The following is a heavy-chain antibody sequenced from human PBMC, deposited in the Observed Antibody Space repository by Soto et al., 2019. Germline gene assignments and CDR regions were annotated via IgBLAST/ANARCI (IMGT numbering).Heavy chain of an antibody. CDR1: GYTFTHYY. D-gene: IGHD6-13*01. Sequence: QVQLVQSGAEVKKPGASVKLSCRTSGYTFTHYYIHWVRQAPGQGLEWLGIINPASGSTNYAQDLQGRVTLTMDTSTTTVYMDMSGMRAEDTAIFYCARDLEAGDHWGQGTLVTVSS. CDR2: INPASGST. V-gene: IGHV1-46*01. CDR3: ARDLEAGDH. J-gene: IGHJ4*02.